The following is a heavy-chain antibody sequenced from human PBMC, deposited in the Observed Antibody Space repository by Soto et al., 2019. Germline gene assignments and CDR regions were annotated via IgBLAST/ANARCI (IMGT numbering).Heavy chain of an antibody. V-gene: IGHV4-59*08. J-gene: IGHJ6*02. D-gene: IGHD1-26*01. CDR1: GGSISSYY. CDR3: ARQGIRELHGLVDV. Sequence: QVQLQESGPGLVKPSETLSLTCTVSGGSISSYYCSWMRQSPGKGLEWIGYIHYSGYTSYNPALNIRVTLSVDTSTNKFSLKLSSVTAADTAVYYCARQGIRELHGLVDVWGQGTTVTGSS. CDR2: IHYSGYT.